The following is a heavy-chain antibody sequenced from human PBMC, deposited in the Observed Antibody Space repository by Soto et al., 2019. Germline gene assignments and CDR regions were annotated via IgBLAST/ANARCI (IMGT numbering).Heavy chain of an antibody. Sequence: GGSLRLSCAASGFTFSSYAMSWVRQAPGKGLEWVSAISGSGGSTYYADSVKGRFTISRDNSKNTLYLQMNSLRAEDTAVYYCATGEYSSSWYGSEYFQHWGQGTLVTVSS. CDR1: GFTFSSYA. D-gene: IGHD6-13*01. V-gene: IGHV3-23*01. CDR3: ATGEYSSSWYGSEYFQH. J-gene: IGHJ1*01. CDR2: ISGSGGST.